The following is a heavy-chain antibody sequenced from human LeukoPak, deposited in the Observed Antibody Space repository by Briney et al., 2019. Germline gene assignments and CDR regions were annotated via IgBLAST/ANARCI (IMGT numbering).Heavy chain of an antibody. CDR3: AREKATYYFDY. Sequence: VKVSFKASGGTFSSYAISWVRPAPGQGLAWMGGIIPIFGTANYAQKFQGRVTITADESTSTAYMELSSLRSEDTAVYYCAREKATYYFDYWGQGTLVTVSS. J-gene: IGHJ4*02. CDR1: GGTFSSYA. CDR2: IIPIFGTA. V-gene: IGHV1-69*01. D-gene: IGHD5-24*01.